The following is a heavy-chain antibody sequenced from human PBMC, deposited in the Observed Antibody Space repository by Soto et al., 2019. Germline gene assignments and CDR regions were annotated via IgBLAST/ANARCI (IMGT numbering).Heavy chain of an antibody. CDR2: ISYTGRDT. V-gene: IGHV3-11*01. CDR3: ARGPYRNPYNWFDS. Sequence: GGSLRLSCAASGFTFSGYDMTWVRQAPGKGLEWVSYISYTGRDTFYGEYVKGRFAISRDNAKKSVYLQMNSLRAEDTAVYYCARGPYRNPYNWFDSWGQGTLVTVSS. CDR1: GFTFSGYD. D-gene: IGHD5-12*01. J-gene: IGHJ5*02.